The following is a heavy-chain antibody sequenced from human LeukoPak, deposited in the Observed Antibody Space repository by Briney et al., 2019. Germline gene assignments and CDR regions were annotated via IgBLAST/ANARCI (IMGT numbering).Heavy chain of an antibody. CDR2: ISGSGGST. Sequence: GGSLRLSCVASGFTFSNYAMSWVRQAPGKGLEWVSAISGSGGSTYYADSVKGRFTISRDNSKNTLYLQMNSLRAEDTAVYYCAKGETYYYDSSGYYYEFWGQGTLVTVSS. D-gene: IGHD3-22*01. J-gene: IGHJ4*02. CDR1: GFTFSNYA. CDR3: AKGETYYYDSSGYYYEF. V-gene: IGHV3-23*01.